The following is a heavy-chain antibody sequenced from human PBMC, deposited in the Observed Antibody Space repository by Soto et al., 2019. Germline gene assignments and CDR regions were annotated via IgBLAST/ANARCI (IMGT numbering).Heavy chain of an antibody. CDR1: GFIFSDYW. V-gene: IGHV3-74*01. Sequence: PGGSLRLSCAASGFIFSDYWMHWVRQAPGKGLVWVSRINRDGSSTSYADSVKGRFTISRDNAKNTLYLQMNSLRAEDTAVYYCARVGYSSDGLCDYWGQGTLVTVSS. CDR3: ARVGYSSDGLCDY. CDR2: INRDGSST. J-gene: IGHJ4*02. D-gene: IGHD6-19*01.